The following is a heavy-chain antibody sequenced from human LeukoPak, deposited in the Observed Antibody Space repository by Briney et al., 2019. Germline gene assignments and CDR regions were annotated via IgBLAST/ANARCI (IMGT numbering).Heavy chain of an antibody. CDR2: IWYDGSNK. Sequence: PGRSLRLSCAASGFTFSSYGMHWVRQAPGKGLEWVAVIWYDGSNKYYADSVKGRFTISRDNSKNTLYLQMNSLRAEDTVVYYCARGPGAFDIWGQGTMVTVSS. CDR3: ARGPGAFDI. V-gene: IGHV3-33*01. J-gene: IGHJ3*02. D-gene: IGHD2-2*01. CDR1: GFTFSSYG.